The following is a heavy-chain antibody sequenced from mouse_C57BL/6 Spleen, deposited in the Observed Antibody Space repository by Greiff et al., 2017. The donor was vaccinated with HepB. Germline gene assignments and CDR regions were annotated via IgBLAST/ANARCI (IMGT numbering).Heavy chain of an antibody. CDR3: AGDYGDYAMDY. CDR2: ISSGGSYT. V-gene: IGHV5-6*01. Sequence: EVKVVESGGDLVKPGGSLKLSCAASGFTFSSYGMSWVRQTPDKRLEWVATISSGGSYTYYPDSVKGRFTISRDNAKNTLYLQMSSLKSEDTAMYYCAGDYGDYAMDYWGQGTSVTVSS. CDR1: GFTFSSYG. D-gene: IGHD2-4*01. J-gene: IGHJ4*01.